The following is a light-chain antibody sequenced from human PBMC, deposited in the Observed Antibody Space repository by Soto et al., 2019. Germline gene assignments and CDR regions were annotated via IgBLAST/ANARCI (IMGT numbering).Light chain of an antibody. CDR3: QQYQTYSWT. J-gene: IGKJ1*01. V-gene: IGKV1-5*03. Sequence: DIQMTQSPSTLSASVGDRITITCRASQNINDWLAWYQQKPGNAPKLLVYKASGLESGVPSRFSGSGFGTEFTLTISSLQTDDFATYFCQQYQTYSWTFGQGTKVEAK. CDR2: KAS. CDR1: QNINDW.